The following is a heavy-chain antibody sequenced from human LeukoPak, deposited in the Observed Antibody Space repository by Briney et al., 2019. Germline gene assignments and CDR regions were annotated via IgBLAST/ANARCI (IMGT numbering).Heavy chain of an antibody. CDR1: GGSISSYY. CDR2: IYYSGST. CDR3: ARHEVRIAVPNNYFDY. D-gene: IGHD6-19*01. J-gene: IGHJ4*02. V-gene: IGHV4-59*08. Sequence: SETLSLTCTVSGGSISSYYWSWIRQSPGKGLEWIGYIYYSGSTNYNPSLKSRVTISVDTSKNQFSLKLSSVTAADTAVYYCARHEVRIAVPNNYFDYWGQGTLVTVSS.